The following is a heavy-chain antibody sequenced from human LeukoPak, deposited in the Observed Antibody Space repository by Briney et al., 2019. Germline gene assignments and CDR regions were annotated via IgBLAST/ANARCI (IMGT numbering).Heavy chain of an antibody. V-gene: IGHV1-2*02. J-gene: IGHJ4*02. CDR1: GYTLTGYY. Sequence: ASVKVSCKASGYTLTGYYMHWVRQAPGQGLEWMGWINPNSGGTNYAQKFQGRVTMTRDTSISTAYMELSRLRSDDTAVYYCASFDPYYYDSSGYPFDYWGQGTLVTVSS. D-gene: IGHD3-22*01. CDR3: ASFDPYYYDSSGYPFDY. CDR2: INPNSGGT.